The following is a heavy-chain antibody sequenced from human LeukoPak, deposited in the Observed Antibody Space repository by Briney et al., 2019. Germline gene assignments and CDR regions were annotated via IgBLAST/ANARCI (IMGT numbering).Heavy chain of an antibody. CDR1: GGSFSGYY. Sequence: SETLSLTCAVYGGSFSGYYWSWIRQPPGKGLEWIGEINHSGSTNYNPSLKSRVTISVDTSKNQFSRKRTSVTAADTAVYYCARESRSYSYGYVQGAFSFRIDYWGQGTLVTVSS. J-gene: IGHJ4*02. D-gene: IGHD5-18*01. CDR2: INHSGST. V-gene: IGHV4-34*01. CDR3: ARESRSYSYGYVQGAFSFRIDY.